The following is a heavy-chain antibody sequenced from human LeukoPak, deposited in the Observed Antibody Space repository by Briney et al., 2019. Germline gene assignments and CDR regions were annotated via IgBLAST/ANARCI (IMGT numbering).Heavy chain of an antibody. D-gene: IGHD2-2*03. Sequence: SETLSLTCAVYGGSFSGHYWSWIRQPPGKGLEWIGEINHSGSTNYNPSLKSRVTISVDTSKNQFSLKLSSVTAADTAVYYCARAPGYCSSTSCYNYPFDYWGQGTLVTVSS. V-gene: IGHV4-34*01. CDR3: ARAPGYCSSTSCYNYPFDY. CDR1: GGSFSGHY. J-gene: IGHJ4*02. CDR2: INHSGST.